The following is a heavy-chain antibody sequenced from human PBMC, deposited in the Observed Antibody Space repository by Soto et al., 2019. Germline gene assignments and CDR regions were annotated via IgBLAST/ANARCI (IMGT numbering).Heavy chain of an antibody. CDR2: ISGSGGST. J-gene: IGHJ4*02. CDR1: GFTFSSYA. CDR3: AKADSGYDSNYFDY. V-gene: IGHV3-23*01. Sequence: QQGGSLRLSCAASGFTFSSYAMSWVRQAPGKGLEWVSAISGSGGSTYYADSVKGRFTISRDNSKNTLYLQMNSLRAEDTAVYYCAKADSGYDSNYFDYWGQGTLVTVSS. D-gene: IGHD5-12*01.